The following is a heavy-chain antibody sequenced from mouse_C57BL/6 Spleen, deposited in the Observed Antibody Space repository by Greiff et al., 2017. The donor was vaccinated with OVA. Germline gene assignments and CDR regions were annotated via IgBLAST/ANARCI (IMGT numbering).Heavy chain of an antibody. J-gene: IGHJ4*01. Sequence: VQLQQPGAELVKPGASVKMSCKASGYTFTSYWITWVKQRPGQGLEWIGDIYPGSGSTNYNEKFKSKATLTVDTSSSTAYMQLSSLTSEDSAVYYCARSSKPYYYAMDYWGQGTSVTVSS. CDR2: IYPGSGST. CDR1: GYTFTSYW. D-gene: IGHD2-5*01. CDR3: ARSSKPYYYAMDY. V-gene: IGHV1-55*01.